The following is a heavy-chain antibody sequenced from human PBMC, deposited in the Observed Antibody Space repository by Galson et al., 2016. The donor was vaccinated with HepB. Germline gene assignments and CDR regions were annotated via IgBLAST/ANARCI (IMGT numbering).Heavy chain of an antibody. J-gene: IGHJ4*02. CDR3: TRGDVYDYGDFYNDY. CDR2: IRSKANSYAT. D-gene: IGHD4-17*01. Sequence: SLRLSCAASGFTFSWFGMHWVRQASGKGLEWVGRIRSKANSYATAYAASVKGRFTISRDDSKNTAYLQMNSLKTEDTAVYYCTRGDVYDYGDFYNDYWGQGTPVTVSS. V-gene: IGHV3-73*01. CDR1: GFTFSWFG.